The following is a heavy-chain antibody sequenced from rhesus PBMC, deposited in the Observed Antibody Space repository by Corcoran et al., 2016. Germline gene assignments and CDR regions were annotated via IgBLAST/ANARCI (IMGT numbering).Heavy chain of an antibody. CDR1: GYSLSNGYY. V-gene: IGHV4-99*01. CDR2: ISGSSGSI. Sequence: QVQLQESGPGLVKPSETLSLTCAVSGYSLSNGYYWGWIRQPPGKGLEYIGYISGSSGSIYYNPSLKSRVTISKDMSKNQFSLKLTSVTAADTAVYYCARHGLTGGFDYWGQGVLVTVSS. D-gene: IGHD7-45*01. CDR3: ARHGLTGGFDY. J-gene: IGHJ4*01.